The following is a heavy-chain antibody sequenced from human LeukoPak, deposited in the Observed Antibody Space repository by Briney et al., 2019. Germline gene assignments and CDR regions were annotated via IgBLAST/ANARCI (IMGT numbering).Heavy chain of an antibody. V-gene: IGHV4-59*01. CDR3: AARERLYWILY. Sequence: PSETLSLTCTVSGGSISSYYWSWIRQPLGKGLEWIGYIYYSGSSNHNPSLKSRVTMSVDTSKNLLSLNLTSVTAADTAVYYCAARERLYWILYWGHGTLVTVSS. D-gene: IGHD3-9*01. CDR2: IYYSGSS. CDR1: GGSISSYY. J-gene: IGHJ4*01.